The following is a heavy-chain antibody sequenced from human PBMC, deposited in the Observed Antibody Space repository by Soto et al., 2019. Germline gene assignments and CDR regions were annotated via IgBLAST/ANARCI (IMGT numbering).Heavy chain of an antibody. CDR3: AKDQASGQGSFDS. CDR1: VFTFNIYG. CDR2: ISYDGSNQ. V-gene: IGHV3-30*18. Sequence: WRSLRLSCSASVFTFNIYGMHWVRQAPDKGLEWVALISYDGSNQYYADSVKGRFTISRDNSKNTLFLQMNSLRADDTAVYYCAKDQASGQGSFDSWGQGTLVTVSS. J-gene: IGHJ4*02.